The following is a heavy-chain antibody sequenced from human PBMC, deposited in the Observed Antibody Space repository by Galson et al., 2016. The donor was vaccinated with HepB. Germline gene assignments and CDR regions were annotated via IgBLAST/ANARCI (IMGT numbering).Heavy chain of an antibody. J-gene: IGHJ4*02. CDR3: ASYPGYFPGN. CDR2: ISSSGNTI. V-gene: IGHV3-48*03. Sequence: SLRLSCATPGSTFSSYEMNWVRQAPGKGLEWVSYISSSGNTIYYADSVKGRFTISRDNAKNSLYLQMNSLRAEDTAVYYCASYPGYFPGNWGQGTLVTVSS. D-gene: IGHD3-9*01. CDR1: GSTFSSYE.